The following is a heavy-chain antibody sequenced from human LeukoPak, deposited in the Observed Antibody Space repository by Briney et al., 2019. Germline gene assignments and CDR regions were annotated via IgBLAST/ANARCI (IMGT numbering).Heavy chain of an antibody. D-gene: IGHD5-18*01. CDR1: GYTFTGYY. CDR2: INPNNGGT. CDR3: ARDPYSNYFDY. V-gene: IGHV1-2*02. Sequence: ASVTVTCKASGYTFTGYYMHWVRQAPGQGLEWMGWINPNNGGTNYAQRFQGRVTMTRDTSISTAYMELNRLRSDDTAVYYCARDPYSNYFDYWGRGTLVTVSS. J-gene: IGHJ4*02.